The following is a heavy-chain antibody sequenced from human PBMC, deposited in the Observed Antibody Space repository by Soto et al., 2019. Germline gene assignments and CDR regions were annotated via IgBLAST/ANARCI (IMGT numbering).Heavy chain of an antibody. V-gene: IGHV1-18*01. Sequence: ASVKVSCKASGYTFTSNGISWVRQAPGQGLEWMGWISAYTGNTNYAQKLQGRVTMTTDTSTSTAYMELRSLRSDDTAVYYCAIDPGIAAAGKYYYYYGMDVWGQGTTVTVSS. D-gene: IGHD6-13*01. J-gene: IGHJ6*02. CDR3: AIDPGIAAAGKYYYYYGMDV. CDR1: GYTFTSNG. CDR2: ISAYTGNT.